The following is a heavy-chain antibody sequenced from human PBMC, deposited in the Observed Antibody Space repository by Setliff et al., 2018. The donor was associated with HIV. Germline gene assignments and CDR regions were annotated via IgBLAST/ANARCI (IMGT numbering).Heavy chain of an antibody. J-gene: IGHJ4*02. D-gene: IGHD5-12*01. CDR2: IGSSGTII. Sequence: GGSLRLSCAASGFTFISYSMNWVRQAPGKGLEWVSYIGSSGTIIYYADPVKGRFTISRDNAKDSLYLQMNSLKTEDTAFYYCASEGVASIYWGQGTLVTVSS. CDR1: GFTFISYS. V-gene: IGHV3-48*01. CDR3: ASEGVASIY.